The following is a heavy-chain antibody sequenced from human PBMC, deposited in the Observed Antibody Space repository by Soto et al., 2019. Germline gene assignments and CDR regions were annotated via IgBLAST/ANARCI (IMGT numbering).Heavy chain of an antibody. CDR3: ARLSCGFYFSGSFFQTYYFDY. Sequence: SSETLSLTCTVSGDSISSRGYYWSWIRHRPGQGLEWIGYIYFTGTTEYNPSLKSRLTILVDTSKNQLSLRLSSVTAADTAVYYCARLSCGFYFSGSFFQTYYFDYWGQGTPVTVSS. D-gene: IGHD2-15*01. CDR2: IYFTGTT. J-gene: IGHJ4*02. CDR1: GDSISSRGYY. V-gene: IGHV4-31*03.